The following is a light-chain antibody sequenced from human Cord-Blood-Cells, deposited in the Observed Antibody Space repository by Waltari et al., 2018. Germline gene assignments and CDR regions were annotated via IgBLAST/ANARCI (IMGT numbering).Light chain of an antibody. CDR1: SSDVGGYNY. CDR3: SSYTSSSTFVV. CDR2: DVS. V-gene: IGLV2-14*01. J-gene: IGLJ2*01. Sequence: QSALTQPASVSGSPGQSITISCTGTSSDVGGYNYVSCYQQHPGKAPKLMICDVSKRPSGVSNRFSGSKSGNTASLTISGLQAEDEADYYCSSYTSSSTFVVFGGGTKLTVL.